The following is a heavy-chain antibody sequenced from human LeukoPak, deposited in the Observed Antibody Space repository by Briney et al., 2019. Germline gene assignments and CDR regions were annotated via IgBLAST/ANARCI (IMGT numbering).Heavy chain of an antibody. D-gene: IGHD2-15*01. CDR1: GFTFGSYS. J-gene: IGHJ5*02. Sequence: GGSLRLSCAASGFTFGSYSMNWVRQAPGKGLEWVSSISSSSSYIYYADSVKGRFTISRDNAKNSLYLQMNSLRAEDTAVYYCARPLGSDCSGGSCYSNSNNWFDPWGQGTLVTVSS. V-gene: IGHV3-21*01. CDR3: ARPLGSDCSGGSCYSNSNNWFDP. CDR2: ISSSSSYI.